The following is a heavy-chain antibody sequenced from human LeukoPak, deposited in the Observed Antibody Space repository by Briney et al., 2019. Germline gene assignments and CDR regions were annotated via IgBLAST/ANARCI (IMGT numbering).Heavy chain of an antibody. J-gene: IGHJ6*02. CDR2: IWYDGSNK. D-gene: IGHD6-13*01. CDR3: ARDRAYIAAAGVYYYYGMDV. CDR1: GFTLRSHG. Sequence: GGSLRLSCAASGFTLRSHGMHWVRQAPGKGLEWVAVIWYDGSNKYYADSVKGRFTISRDNSKNTLYLQMISLRAEDTAVYYCARDRAYIAAAGVYYYYGMDVWGQGTTVTVSS. V-gene: IGHV3-33*01.